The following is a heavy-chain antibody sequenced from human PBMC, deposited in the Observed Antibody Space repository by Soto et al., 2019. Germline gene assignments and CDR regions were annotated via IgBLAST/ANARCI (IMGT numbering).Heavy chain of an antibody. V-gene: IGHV3-30-3*01. J-gene: IGHJ4*02. Sequence: QVQLVESGGGVVQPGRSLRLSCAASGFTFSSYAMHWVRQAPGKGLEWVAVISYDGSNKYYADSVKGRFTISRDNSKNTLYLQMNSLRAEDTAVYYCARDSRIYCSSTSCPFDYWGQGTLVIVSP. D-gene: IGHD2-2*01. CDR1: GFTFSSYA. CDR3: ARDSRIYCSSTSCPFDY. CDR2: ISYDGSNK.